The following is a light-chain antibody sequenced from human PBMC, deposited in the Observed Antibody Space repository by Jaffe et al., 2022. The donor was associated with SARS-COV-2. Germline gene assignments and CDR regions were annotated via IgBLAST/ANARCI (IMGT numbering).Light chain of an antibody. J-gene: IGLJ3*02. V-gene: IGLV1-47*01. CDR3: AVWDDSLSGPV. Sequence: QSVVTQPPSASGTPGQRVTISCSGSSPNIGSNYVYWYQQVPGTAPKLLIYRSDQRPSGVPDRFSGSKSGTSASLAISGVRSEDEADYYCAVWDDSLSGPVFGGGTKLTVL. CDR2: RSD. CDR1: SPNIGSNY.